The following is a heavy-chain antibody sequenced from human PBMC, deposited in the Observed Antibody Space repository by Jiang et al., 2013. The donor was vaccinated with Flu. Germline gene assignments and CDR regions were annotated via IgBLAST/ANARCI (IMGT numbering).Heavy chain of an antibody. CDR1: GGSISSGGYY. CDR3: ARVEGDTWYFDL. V-gene: IGHV4-31*01. Sequence: GPGLVKPSQTLSLTCTVSGGSISSGGYYWSWIRQHPGKGLEWIGYIYYSGSTYYNPSLKSLVTISVDTSKNQFSLKLSSVTAADTAVYYCARVEGDTWYFDLWGRGTLVTVSS. J-gene: IGHJ2*01. D-gene: IGHD3-16*01. CDR2: IYYSGST.